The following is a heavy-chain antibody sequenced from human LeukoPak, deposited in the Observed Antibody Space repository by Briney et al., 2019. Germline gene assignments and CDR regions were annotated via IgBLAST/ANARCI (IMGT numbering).Heavy chain of an antibody. Sequence: PSETLSLTCAVYGGSFSGYYWSWIRQPPGKGLEWVSLIYSGGTTDYADSVKGQFTISRDISNNTLSLQMSSLRAEDTAVYYCAGGTNFWSGYSFDSWGQGTLVTVSS. D-gene: IGHD3-3*01. V-gene: IGHV3-53*03. CDR2: IYSGGTT. CDR1: GGSFSGYY. J-gene: IGHJ4*02. CDR3: AGGTNFWSGYSFDS.